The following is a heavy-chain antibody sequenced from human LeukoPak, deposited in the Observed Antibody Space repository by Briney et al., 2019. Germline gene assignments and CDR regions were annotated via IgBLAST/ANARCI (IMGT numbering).Heavy chain of an antibody. Sequence: GGSLRLSCAASGFTFSSYGMHWVRQAPGKGLEWVAVISYDGSNKYYADSVKGRFTISRDNSKNTLYLQMNSLRAEDTAVYYCAKEQVAGTPFFDYWGQGTLVTVSS. J-gene: IGHJ4*02. V-gene: IGHV3-30*18. CDR1: GFTFSSYG. CDR3: AKEQVAGTPFFDY. D-gene: IGHD6-19*01. CDR2: ISYDGSNK.